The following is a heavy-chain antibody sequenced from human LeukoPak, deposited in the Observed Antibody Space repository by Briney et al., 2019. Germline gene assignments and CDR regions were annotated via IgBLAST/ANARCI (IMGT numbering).Heavy chain of an antibody. CDR1: GGSISSGGYY. J-gene: IGHJ4*02. CDR2: IYYSGST. Sequence: SETLSLTCTVSGGSISSGGYYWRWILQHPGKGLEWNGYIYYSGSTYYNPSLKSRVIISVDTSKNQFSLKLSSVTAAGTAVYYCARSVVGSYYFDYWGQGTLVTVSS. CDR3: ARSVVGSYYFDY. D-gene: IGHD1-26*01. V-gene: IGHV4-31*03.